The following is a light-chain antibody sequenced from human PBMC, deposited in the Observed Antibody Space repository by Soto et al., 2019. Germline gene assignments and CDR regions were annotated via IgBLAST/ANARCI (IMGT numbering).Light chain of an antibody. Sequence: QSVLTQPPSVSGAPGQRVTISCTGSSSNIGANFDVHWCHQLPGTAPKLLIYGNTNRPSGVPDRFSGSKSGASASLAITGLQAEDEADYYCQSYERSLSGWVFGGGTQLTVL. CDR2: GNT. CDR1: SSNIGANFD. CDR3: QSYERSLSGWV. V-gene: IGLV1-40*01. J-gene: IGLJ3*02.